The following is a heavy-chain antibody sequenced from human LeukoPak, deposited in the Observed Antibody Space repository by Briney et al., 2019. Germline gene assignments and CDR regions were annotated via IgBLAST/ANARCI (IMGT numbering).Heavy chain of an antibody. CDR2: INHSGST. V-gene: IGHV4-34*01. CDR3: ARAYSSSWYGGARTYYYYGMDV. CDR1: GGSFSGYY. Sequence: ASETLSLTCAVYGGSFSGYYWSWIRQPPGKGLEWIGEINHSGSTNYNPSLKSRVTISVDTSKNQFSLKLSSVTAADTAVYYCARAYSSSWYGGARTYYYYGMDVWGQGTTVTVSS. J-gene: IGHJ6*02. D-gene: IGHD6-13*01.